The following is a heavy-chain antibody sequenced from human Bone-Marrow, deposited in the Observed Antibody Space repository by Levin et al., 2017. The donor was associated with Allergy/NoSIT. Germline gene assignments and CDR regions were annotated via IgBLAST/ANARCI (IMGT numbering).Heavy chain of an antibody. D-gene: IGHD3-10*01. J-gene: IGHJ5*02. CDR3: ARGPRIGNARGWFDP. V-gene: IGHV3-66*01. CDR2: IYSGDRT. Sequence: QTGGSLRLSCEVSGFIVNDYYMKWVRQAPGKGPECVSVIYSGDRTFYSDSVKGRFTISRENSNNTLYLQMNSLRVEDSAIYYCARGPRIGNARGWFDPWGHGTLVTVTS. CDR1: GFIVNDYY.